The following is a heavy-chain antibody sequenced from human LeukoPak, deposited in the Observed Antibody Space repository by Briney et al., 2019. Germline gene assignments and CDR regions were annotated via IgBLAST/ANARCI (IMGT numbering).Heavy chain of an antibody. CDR1: GFTFSNYA. V-gene: IGHV3-23*01. J-gene: IGHJ4*02. CDR2: ISGSGGST. D-gene: IGHD2-8*01. Sequence: GSLRLSCAASGFTFSNYAMSWVRQAPGKELEWVSAISGSGGSTYYADSVKGRFTISRDNSKDTLYLQMNSLRAEDTAVYYCAKDLRPYAEHGGFDYWGQGTLVTVSS. CDR3: AKDLRPYAEHGGFDY.